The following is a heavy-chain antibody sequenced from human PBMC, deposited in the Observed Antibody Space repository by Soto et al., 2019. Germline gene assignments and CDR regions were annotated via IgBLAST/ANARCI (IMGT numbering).Heavy chain of an antibody. J-gene: IGHJ6*02. D-gene: IGHD3-10*01. V-gene: IGHV3-11*01. CDR2: ISGTGDTK. CDR1: GFFFSDYY. CDR3: AIGGGQIYYKGLDV. Sequence: GGSLRLSCAASGFFFSDYYLSWIRQAPGKGLECVAYISGTGDTKYYADSVEGRFTISRDNPKNSLYLQMNSLRAEDAAVYYCAIGGGQIYYKGLDVWGQGTTATVSS.